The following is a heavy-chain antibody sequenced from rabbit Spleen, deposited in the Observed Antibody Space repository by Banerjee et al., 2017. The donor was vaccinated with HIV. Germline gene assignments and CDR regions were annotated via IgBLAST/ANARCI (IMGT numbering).Heavy chain of an antibody. CDR2: IHGGSKDNI. CDR3: ARDLDGVIGWNFGW. D-gene: IGHD1-1*01. J-gene: IGHJ4*01. V-gene: IGHV1S40*01. CDR1: GFSFSAGYY. Sequence: QSLEESGGDLVKPGASLTLTCTASGFSFSAGYYMCWVRQAPGKGLEWIACIHGGSKDNIYYASWAKGRFTISKTSSTTVTLQMTSLTAADTATYFCARDLDGVIGWNFGWWGPGTLVTVS.